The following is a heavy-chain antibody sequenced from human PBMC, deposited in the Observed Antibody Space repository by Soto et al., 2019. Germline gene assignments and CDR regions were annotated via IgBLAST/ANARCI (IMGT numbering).Heavy chain of an antibody. CDR3: ARGHGRFAH. J-gene: IGHJ4*02. V-gene: IGHV4-34*01. Sequence: SETLSLTCDVSGGSFTSYYWSWIRQPPGKGLEWIGEINHSGFTNYNPSLTGRVTISLDTSKSQFSLKLSSLTAADTAFYFCARGHGRFAHWGQGTLVTVSS. CDR1: GGSFTSYY. CDR2: INHSGFT.